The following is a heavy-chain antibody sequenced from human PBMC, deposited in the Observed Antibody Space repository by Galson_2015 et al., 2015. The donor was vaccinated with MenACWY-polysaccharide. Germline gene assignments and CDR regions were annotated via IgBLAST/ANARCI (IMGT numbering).Heavy chain of an antibody. V-gene: IGHV3-23*01. CDR1: GFTFSSYA. J-gene: IGHJ3*02. D-gene: IGHD3-10*01. CDR3: AKELGLLWFGESHDAFDI. CDR2: ISGSGGST. Sequence: SLRLSCAASGFTFSSYAMSWVRQAPGKGLEWVSAISGSGGSTYYADSVKGRFTISRDNSKNTLYLQMNSLRAEDTAVYYCAKELGLLWFGESHDAFDIWGQGTMVTVSS.